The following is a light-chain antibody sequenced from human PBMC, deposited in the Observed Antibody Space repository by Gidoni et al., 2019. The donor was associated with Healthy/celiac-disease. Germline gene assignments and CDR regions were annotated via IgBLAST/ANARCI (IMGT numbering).Light chain of an antibody. J-gene: IGLJ3*02. CDR2: GNS. V-gene: IGLV1-40*01. CDR1: STNIGAGYD. Sequence: QSVLTQPPSGSGAPGQRGTIACTGGSTNIGAGYDVHWYQQLPGTAPKLLIYGNSNRPSGVPDRFSGSKSGTSASLAITGLQAEDEADYYCQSYDSSLSGSWVFGGGTKLTVL. CDR3: QSYDSSLSGSWV.